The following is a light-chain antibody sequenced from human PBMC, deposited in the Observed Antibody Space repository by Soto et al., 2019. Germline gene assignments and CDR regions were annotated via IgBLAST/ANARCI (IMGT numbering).Light chain of an antibody. CDR3: QQHGSSPFT. V-gene: IGKV3-20*01. CDR2: GAS. J-gene: IGKJ3*01. CDR1: QSVTSTY. Sequence: EVVLTQSPGTLSLSPGERATLSCRASQSVTSTYLAWYQQKPGQAPRLLIYGASTRATGIPDSFSASGSGTDFTLTISKLEPEDFAVYYCQQHGSSPFTFGPGTKVDIK.